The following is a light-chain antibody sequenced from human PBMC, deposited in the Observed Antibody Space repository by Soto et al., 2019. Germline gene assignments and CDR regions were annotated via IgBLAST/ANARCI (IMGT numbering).Light chain of an antibody. J-gene: IGLJ3*02. CDR1: SSDVGSYNY. V-gene: IGLV2-14*01. Sequence: QSVLTQPASVSGSPGQSITISCTGTSSDVGSYNYVSWYQQHPGKAPKLMIYEVSNRPSGVSDRFSGSKSGNTASLTISGLQAEDEADYYCSPYTSTATRVFGGGTKLTVL. CDR3: SPYTSTATRV. CDR2: EVS.